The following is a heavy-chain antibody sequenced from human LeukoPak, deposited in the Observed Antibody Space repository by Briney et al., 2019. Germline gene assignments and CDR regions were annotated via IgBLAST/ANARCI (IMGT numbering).Heavy chain of an antibody. V-gene: IGHV3-23*01. CDR1: GLTFSKYT. D-gene: IGHD1-14*01. CDR2: IYGGGSGST. Sequence: GGSLRLSCVASGLTFSKYTMSWVRQAPGKGLEWVSGIYGGGSGSTFYAESVKGRFTISRDNSKNTLYLQMNSLRDVDTAIYYCAKDFTPDGIWDIDYWGRGTLITVSS. J-gene: IGHJ4*02. CDR3: AKDFTPDGIWDIDY.